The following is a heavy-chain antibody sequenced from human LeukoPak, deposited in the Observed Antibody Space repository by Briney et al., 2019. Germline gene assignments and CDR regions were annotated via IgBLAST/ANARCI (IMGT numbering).Heavy chain of an antibody. J-gene: IGHJ4*02. D-gene: IGHD6-19*01. CDR3: AKDVTYTGGLSLIY. Sequence: GGSLRLSCTASGLRFRDAWMTWVRQVPGKGLEWVGRIRSKVNGGTTDYAAPVKGRFTISRDDSINTMYLQMNSLRTEDTALYYCAKDVTYTGGLSLIYWGPGTLVTVSS. CDR2: IRSKVNGGTT. CDR1: GLRFRDAW. V-gene: IGHV3-15*03.